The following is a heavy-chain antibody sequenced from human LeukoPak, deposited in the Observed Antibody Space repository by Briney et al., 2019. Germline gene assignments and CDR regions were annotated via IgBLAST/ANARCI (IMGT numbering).Heavy chain of an antibody. J-gene: IGHJ4*02. CDR2: IYSRGTT. V-gene: IGHV3-53*01. Sequence: GSLRLSCVASGFTVSSNYMSWVRQAPGKGLEWGSVIYSRGTTYYADSVKGRFTISRDNSKNTLYLKMNSLRAEDTAVYYCARSTPPIGRSTYYFDNWGQGTLGTVSS. CDR1: GFTVSSNY. D-gene: IGHD1-1*01. CDR3: ARSTPPIGRSTYYFDN.